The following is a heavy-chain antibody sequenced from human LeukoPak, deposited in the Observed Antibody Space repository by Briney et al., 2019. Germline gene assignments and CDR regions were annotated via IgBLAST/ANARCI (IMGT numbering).Heavy chain of an antibody. CDR3: ARHDGRSGGTMGAFDF. Sequence: SETLSLTCTVSGDSISISSYCWGWIRQPPGKGLEWIGSIYYGGTIFYNPPLNSRVTISVDTSKNQFSLRLNSVTAADTAFYYCARHDGRSGGTMGAFDFWGQGSLVTVSS. D-gene: IGHD4-23*01. J-gene: IGHJ5*01. CDR2: IYYGGTI. V-gene: IGHV4-39*01. CDR1: GDSISISSYC.